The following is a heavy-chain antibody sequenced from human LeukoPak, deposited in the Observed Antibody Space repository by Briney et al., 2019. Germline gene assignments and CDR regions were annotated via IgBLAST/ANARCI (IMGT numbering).Heavy chain of an antibody. Sequence: GRSLRLSCAASGFTFSSYGMRWVSQAPGKGLEWVAVISYDGSNKYYADSVKGRFTISRDNSKNTLYLQMNSLRAEDTAVYYCAKEYDYGSGSYYNGGFDPWGQGTLVTVSS. J-gene: IGHJ5*02. CDR2: ISYDGSNK. CDR3: AKEYDYGSGSYYNGGFDP. V-gene: IGHV3-30*18. CDR1: GFTFSSYG. D-gene: IGHD3-10*01.